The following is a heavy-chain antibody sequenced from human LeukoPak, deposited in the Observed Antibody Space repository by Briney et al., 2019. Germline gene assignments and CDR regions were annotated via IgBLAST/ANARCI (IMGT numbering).Heavy chain of an antibody. CDR3: AKERVSTYYYGSGTEAHWFDP. CDR1: GFSFSSYA. D-gene: IGHD3-10*01. Sequence: GGSLRLSCGASGFSFSSYAMSWVRQAPGKGLEWVSAISGSGGSTYYADSVKGRFTISRDNSKNTLYLQMNSLRAEDTAVYYCAKERVSTYYYGSGTEAHWFDPWGQGTLVTVSS. CDR2: ISGSGGST. V-gene: IGHV3-23*01. J-gene: IGHJ5*02.